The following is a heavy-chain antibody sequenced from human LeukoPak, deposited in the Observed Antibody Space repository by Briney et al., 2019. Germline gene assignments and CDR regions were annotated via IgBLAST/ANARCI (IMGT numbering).Heavy chain of an antibody. CDR1: GSTFSHYW. CDR2: INPDGSRT. D-gene: IGHD1-26*01. J-gene: IGHJ3*02. CDR3: SWDHTGKEDI. Sequence: GGSLRLSCAASGSTFSHYWMHWVRQAPGKGLVWVSRINPDGSRTDYADSVAGRFTISRDNAKDTLYLQMNSLRADDTAVYYCSWDHTGKEDIWGQGTMVTVSS. V-gene: IGHV3-74*01.